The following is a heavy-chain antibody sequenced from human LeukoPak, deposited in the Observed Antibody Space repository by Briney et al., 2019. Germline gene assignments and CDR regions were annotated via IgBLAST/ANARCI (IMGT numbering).Heavy chain of an antibody. CDR3: ARHSEITIFGVVPPDY. V-gene: IGHV4-61*02. D-gene: IGHD3-3*01. J-gene: IGHJ4*02. CDR1: GASISSESYY. CDR2: IYNTGST. Sequence: SQTLSLTCTVSGASISSESYYWTWIRQPAGKGLEWIGRIYNTGSTNYNPSLKSRVTISVDTSKNQFSLKLSSVTAADTAVYYCARHSEITIFGVVPPDYWGQGTLVTVSS.